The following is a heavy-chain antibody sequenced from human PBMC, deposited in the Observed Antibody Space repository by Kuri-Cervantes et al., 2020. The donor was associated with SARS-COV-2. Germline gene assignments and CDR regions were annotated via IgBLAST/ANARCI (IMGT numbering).Heavy chain of an antibody. CDR2: IIPIFGTA. Sequence: SVKVSCKASGYTFTGYYMHWVRQAPGQGLEWMGGIIPIFGTANYAQKFQGRVTITADESTSTAYMELSSLRSEDTAVYYCARDQDIVVVPAAIPHYYYGMDVWGQGTTVTVSS. J-gene: IGHJ6*02. D-gene: IGHD2-2*01. CDR3: ARDQDIVVVPAAIPHYYYGMDV. CDR1: GYTFTGYY. V-gene: IGHV1-69*13.